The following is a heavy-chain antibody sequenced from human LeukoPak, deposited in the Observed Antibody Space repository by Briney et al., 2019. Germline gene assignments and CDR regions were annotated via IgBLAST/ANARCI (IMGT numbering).Heavy chain of an antibody. CDR1: GASISGQY. CDR2: MFHTGSTA. CDR3: ARGHHDYAY. Sequence: PSETLSLTCTVSGASISGQYWGWIRQPPGKGLEWIGYMFHTGSTANYNPSLTNRVTISVDTSKNQFSSKLTSVTASDTAVYYCARGHHDYAYWGQGILVTVSS. V-gene: IGHV4-59*11. D-gene: IGHD1-14*01. J-gene: IGHJ4*02.